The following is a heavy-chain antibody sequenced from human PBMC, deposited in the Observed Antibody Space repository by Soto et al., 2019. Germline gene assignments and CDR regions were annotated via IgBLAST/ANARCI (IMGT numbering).Heavy chain of an antibody. D-gene: IGHD2-8*01. CDR3: ARLNPDIVLMDV. V-gene: IGHV1-69*13. Sequence: GASVKVSCKASGDVFRSYAISWVRQAPGQGLEWMGGIIPIFGTANYAQKFQGRVTITADESTSTAYMELSSLRSEDTAVYYCARLNPDIVLMDVWGQGTTVTVSS. CDR1: GDVFRSYA. CDR2: IIPIFGTA. J-gene: IGHJ6*02.